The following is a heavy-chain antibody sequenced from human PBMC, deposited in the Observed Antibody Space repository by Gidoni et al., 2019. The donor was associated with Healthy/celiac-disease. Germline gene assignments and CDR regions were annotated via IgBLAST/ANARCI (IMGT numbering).Heavy chain of an antibody. CDR2: ISVYNGNT. CDR3: AGVGAGMARASAFDI. CDR1: GYTFTRYG. Sequence: QVQLVQSGAEVEKPVASVKVSCTASGYTFTRYGITWVRQAPGQGLEWMGWISVYNGNTNYAQKLQGRVTMTTDTSTSTAYMELRSLRSDDTAVYYCAGVGAGMARASAFDIWGQGTMVTVSS. J-gene: IGHJ3*02. V-gene: IGHV1-18*01. D-gene: IGHD5-18*01.